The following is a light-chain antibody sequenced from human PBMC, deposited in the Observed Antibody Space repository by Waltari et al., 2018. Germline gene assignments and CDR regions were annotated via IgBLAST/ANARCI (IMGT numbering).Light chain of an antibody. CDR3: QHYVRLPAT. Sequence: EIVLTQSPGTLSLPPGQRVTLACRASQSVSRSLAWYQQKPGQSPRLLIYAASTRAPGIPDRFSGSGSGTDFSLTISRREPEDFAVYYCQHYVRLPATFGQGTKVEIK. J-gene: IGKJ1*01. CDR1: QSVSRS. V-gene: IGKV3-20*01. CDR2: AAS.